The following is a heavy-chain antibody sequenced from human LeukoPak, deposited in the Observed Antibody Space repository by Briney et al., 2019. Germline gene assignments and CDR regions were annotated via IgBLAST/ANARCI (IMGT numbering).Heavy chain of an antibody. CDR2: INPSSGST. Sequence: ASVEVSCKTSGYTFTSYYMHWVRQAPGQGLEWMGIINPSSGSTSNAQNFQGRVTMTRDTSTSTVYMELSSLRSEDTALYYCARDGEMATKLYYFDYWGQGTLVTVSS. D-gene: IGHD5-24*01. J-gene: IGHJ4*02. CDR3: ARDGEMATKLYYFDY. V-gene: IGHV1-46*01. CDR1: GYTFTSYY.